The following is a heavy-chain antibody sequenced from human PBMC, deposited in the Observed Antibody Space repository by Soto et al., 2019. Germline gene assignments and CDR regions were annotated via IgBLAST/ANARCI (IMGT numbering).Heavy chain of an antibody. Sequence: QLQLRESGPGLVKPSETLSLTCTVSGDSISSSGYYWVWIRQTPGKGLEWIGAVYYSGTSYYNPFLKSQITISLDTSKNHFSLKPNSVTAADTAVYYCARRRGGSSQMGNWGQGNLVTVSS. V-gene: IGHV4-39*02. D-gene: IGHD2-15*01. CDR2: VYYSGTS. J-gene: IGHJ4*02. CDR3: ARRRGGSSQMGN. CDR1: GDSISSSGYY.